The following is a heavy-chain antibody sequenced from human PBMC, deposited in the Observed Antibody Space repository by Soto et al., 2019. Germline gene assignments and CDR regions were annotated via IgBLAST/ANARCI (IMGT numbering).Heavy chain of an antibody. V-gene: IGHV4-59*08. D-gene: IGHD6-6*01. J-gene: IGHJ3*02. CDR3: ARHGKEARRGRSDGFDM. CDR2: IHNSGST. CDR1: GASVSSYY. Sequence: QVQLQESGPGLVKPSETLSLTCTVSGASVSSYYWSWVRQPPGKKLEWIGSIHNSGSTDYNPSLKTPVTISADTSKNQFSLKLSSVTAADTAVYYWARHGKEARRGRSDGFDMWGQGTMVTVSS.